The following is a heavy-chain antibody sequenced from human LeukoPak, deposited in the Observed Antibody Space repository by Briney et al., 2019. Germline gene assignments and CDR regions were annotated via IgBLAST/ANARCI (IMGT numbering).Heavy chain of an antibody. CDR2: ISAYNGNT. CDR1: GGTFSSYG. D-gene: IGHD3-3*01. CDR3: ARAGDYDFWSGPPRVYYYGMDV. V-gene: IGHV1-18*01. Sequence: ASVKVSCKASGGTFSSYGISWVRQAPGQGLEWMGWISAYNGNTNYAQKLQGRVTMTTDTSTSTAYMELRSLRSDDTAVYCCARAGDYDFWSGPPRVYYYGMDVWGQGTTVTVSS. J-gene: IGHJ6*02.